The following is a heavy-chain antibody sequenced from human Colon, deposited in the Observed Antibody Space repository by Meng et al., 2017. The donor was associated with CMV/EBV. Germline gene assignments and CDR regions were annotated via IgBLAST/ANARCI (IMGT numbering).Heavy chain of an antibody. Sequence: QVQLVESGGRAVQPGGYLRLSCEAFGLTFRTYGMHWVRQAPGKGLEWVAFIRNDKSYEYYADSVQGRFTISRDNSNDMLYLQMNSLSGADTAVYYCAKVADYADFVMDSWGQGNLVTVSS. CDR3: AKVADYADFVMDS. CDR2: IRNDKSYE. CDR1: GLTFRTYG. J-gene: IGHJ4*02. D-gene: IGHD4-17*01. V-gene: IGHV3-30*02.